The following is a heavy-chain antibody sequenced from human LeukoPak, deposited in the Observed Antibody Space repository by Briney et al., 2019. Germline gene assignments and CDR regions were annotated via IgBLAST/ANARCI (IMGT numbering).Heavy chain of an antibody. CDR1: GFAFSSYE. CDR3: ARTMWGFDY. Sequence: GSLRLSCASSGFAFSSYEMNWVRQAPGKGLEWVSYISSSGSIIYYADSVKGRFTISRDNAKNSLFLQMNSLRVEDTAVYYCARTMWGFDYWGQGTPVTVSS. D-gene: IGHD7-27*01. J-gene: IGHJ4*02. V-gene: IGHV3-48*03. CDR2: ISSSGSII.